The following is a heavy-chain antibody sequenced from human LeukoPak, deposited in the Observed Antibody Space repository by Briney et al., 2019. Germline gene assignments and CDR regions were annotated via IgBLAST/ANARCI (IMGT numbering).Heavy chain of an antibody. D-gene: IGHD5-24*01. J-gene: IGHJ4*02. V-gene: IGHV3-23*01. CDR1: GFTFSSYG. CDR2: ISGSGGST. CDR3: ARDIGRDGYNWGFGH. Sequence: GGSLRLSCAGSGFTFSSYGMSRVRQAPGKGLEWVSAISGSGGSTYYADSVKGRFTIPRDNSKNTLYLQMNSLRGDDTALYYCARDIGRDGYNWGFGHWGQGTLVSVSS.